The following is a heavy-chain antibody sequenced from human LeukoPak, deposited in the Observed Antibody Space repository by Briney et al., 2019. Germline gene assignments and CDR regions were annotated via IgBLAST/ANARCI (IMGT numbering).Heavy chain of an antibody. CDR2: ISYDGSNK. V-gene: IGHV3-30*04. Sequence: GGSLRLSCAASGFTFSSYAMHWVRQAPGKGLEWVAVISYDGSNKYYADSVKGRFIISRDNSENTLYLQMNSLRAEDTAVYYCVASSSWNNAYYYGMDVWGQGTTVTVSS. J-gene: IGHJ6*02. CDR3: VASSSWNNAYYYGMDV. D-gene: IGHD6-13*01. CDR1: GFTFSSYA.